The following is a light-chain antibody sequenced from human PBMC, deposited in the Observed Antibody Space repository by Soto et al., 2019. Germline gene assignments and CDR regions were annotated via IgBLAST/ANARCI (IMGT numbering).Light chain of an antibody. CDR1: QSVSSS. CDR3: LRSIIGPVS. CDR2: AAS. J-gene: IGKJ5*01. V-gene: IGKV3D-11*03. Sequence: EIVLTPSPATLSLSPGERATLSCRASQSVSSSLAWFQQRPGPAPRRLTYAASTRATGIPDRFCGRGAGTHFTLTISTLGPVEIWVYICLRSIIGPVSSGQGTR.